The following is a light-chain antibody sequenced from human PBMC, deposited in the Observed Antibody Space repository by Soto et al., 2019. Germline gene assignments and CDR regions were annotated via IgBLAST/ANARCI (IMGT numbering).Light chain of an antibody. Sequence: QSVLIQPPSVSGSPGQSITISCTGTNSNVGSYNLVSWYQRHPSKAPKLMIFDVSDRPSGISNRFSCSKSDTAAPLTISGLQAEDEADYFCSSYAGGNNWVFGGGTKLTVL. CDR3: SSYAGGNNWV. V-gene: IGLV2-23*02. CDR2: DVS. J-gene: IGLJ3*02. CDR1: NSNVGSYNL.